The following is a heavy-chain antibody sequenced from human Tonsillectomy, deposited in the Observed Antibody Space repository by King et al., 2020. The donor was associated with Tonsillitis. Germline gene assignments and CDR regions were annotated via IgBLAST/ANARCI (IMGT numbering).Heavy chain of an antibody. V-gene: IGHV3-33*05. CDR1: GFSFSGYG. CDR3: AREGHYCSGGTCYSYYGLDV. Sequence: ESGGGVVQPGRSLRLSCAASGFSFSGYGMRWVRQAPGKGLEWVAVISYDGSEKYYVDSVKGRFTISRDNSKNTLYLQMNSLRAEDTAVYYCAREGHYCSGGTCYSYYGLDVWGQGTTVTVSS. D-gene: IGHD2-15*01. J-gene: IGHJ6*02. CDR2: ISYDGSEK.